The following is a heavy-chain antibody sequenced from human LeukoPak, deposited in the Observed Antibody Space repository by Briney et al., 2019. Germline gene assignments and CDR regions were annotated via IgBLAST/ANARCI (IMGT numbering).Heavy chain of an antibody. J-gene: IGHJ4*02. CDR2: ISYDGSNK. Sequence: PGRSLRLSCAASGFTFSSYGMHWVRQAPGEGLEWVAVISYDGSNKYYADSVKGRFTISRDNSKNTLYLQMNSLRAEDTAVFYCARSMVRVSTTSIFDYWGQGTLVTVSS. CDR1: GFTFSSYG. CDR3: ARSMVRVSTTSIFDY. D-gene: IGHD3-10*01. V-gene: IGHV3-30*03.